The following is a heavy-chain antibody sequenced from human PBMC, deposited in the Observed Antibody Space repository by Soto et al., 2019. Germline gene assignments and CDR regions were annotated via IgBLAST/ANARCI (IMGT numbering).Heavy chain of an antibody. CDR3: ARGYYCSSTSCLSFGLDP. J-gene: IGHJ5*02. CDR2: IIPILGIA. CDR1: GGTFSSYT. D-gene: IGHD2-2*01. V-gene: IGHV1-69*02. Sequence: QVQLVQSGAEVKKPGSSVKVSCKASGGTFSSYTISWVRQAPGQGLEWMGRIIPILGIANYAQKFQGSVTITADKSTSAAYMELSSLRSEDTAVYYCARGYYCSSTSCLSFGLDPWGQGTLVTVSS.